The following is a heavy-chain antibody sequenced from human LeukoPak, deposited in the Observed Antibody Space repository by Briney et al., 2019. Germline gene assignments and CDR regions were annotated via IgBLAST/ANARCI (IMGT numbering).Heavy chain of an antibody. CDR3: ASPRRAHLYFDY. Sequence: SETLSLTCAVYGGSFSGYYWSWIRQPPGKGLEWIGEINHSGSTNYNPPLKSRVTISVDTSKNHFSLKLSSVTAADTAVYYCASPRRAHLYFDYWGQGTLATVSS. CDR1: GGSFSGYY. V-gene: IGHV4-34*01. J-gene: IGHJ4*02. CDR2: INHSGST.